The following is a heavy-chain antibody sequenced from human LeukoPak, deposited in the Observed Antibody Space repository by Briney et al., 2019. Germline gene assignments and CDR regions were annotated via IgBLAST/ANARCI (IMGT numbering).Heavy chain of an antibody. CDR2: INSDGSST. V-gene: IGHV3-74*01. J-gene: IGHJ4*02. Sequence: PGGSLRLSCAASGFTFSSYWMHWVRQAPVKGLVWVSRINSDGSSTSYADSVKGRFTISRDNAKNTLYLQMNSLRAEDTAVYYCAGYGDPDYWGQGTLVTVSS. CDR1: GFTFSSYW. D-gene: IGHD4-17*01. CDR3: AGYGDPDY.